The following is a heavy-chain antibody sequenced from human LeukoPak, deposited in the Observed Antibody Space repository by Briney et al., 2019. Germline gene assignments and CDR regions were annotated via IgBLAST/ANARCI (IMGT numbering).Heavy chain of an antibody. CDR2: IYYSGGT. V-gene: IGHV4-59*01. J-gene: IGHJ6*02. D-gene: IGHD6-19*01. CDR3: ARGSSGWYSPYYYYGMDV. Sequence: SETLSLTCTVSGGSISSYYWSWIRQPPGKGLEWIGYIYYSGGTNYNPSLKSRVTISVDTSKNQFSLKLSSVTAADTAVYYCARGSSGWYSPYYYYGMDVWGQGTTVTVSS. CDR1: GGSISSYY.